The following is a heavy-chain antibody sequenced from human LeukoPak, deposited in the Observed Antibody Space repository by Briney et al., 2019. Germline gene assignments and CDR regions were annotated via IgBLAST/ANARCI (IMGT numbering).Heavy chain of an antibody. J-gene: IGHJ4*02. V-gene: IGHV3-23*01. D-gene: IGHD3-10*01. CDR1: GFTFSSYA. CDR3: VKGFVHPTYYFEY. CDR2: ITGSGDGT. Sequence: PGGSLRLSCAASGFTFSSYALMWVRQAPGKRLEWISSITGSGDGTYYADSVRGRFTISRDNSENTLYLQVSSLRAEDTAVYFCVKGFVHPTYYFEYWGQGTLVTVSS.